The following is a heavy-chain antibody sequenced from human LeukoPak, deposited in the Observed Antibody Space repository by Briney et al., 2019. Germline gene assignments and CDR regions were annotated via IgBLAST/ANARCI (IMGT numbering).Heavy chain of an antibody. CDR1: GYSISSGYY. CDR2: IYHSGST. V-gene: IGHV4-38-2*02. D-gene: IGHD1-7*01. Sequence: NPSETLSLTCTVSGYSISSGYYWGWIRQPPGKGLEWIGSIYHSGSTYYNPSLKSRVTISVDTSKNQFSLKLSSVTAADTAVYYCARVYNWNSSGLGAPRDWGRGTQVTVSS. J-gene: IGHJ4*02. CDR3: ARVYNWNSSGLGAPRD.